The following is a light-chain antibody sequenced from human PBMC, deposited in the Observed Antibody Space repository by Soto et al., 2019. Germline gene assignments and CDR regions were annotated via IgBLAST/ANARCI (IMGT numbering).Light chain of an antibody. CDR2: AAS. Sequence: DIQMTQSPSSLSASVGDRVTITCRASQSISSYLNWYQQKPGKAPKLLIYAASNLQSGVPSRFSGSGSGTDFTLTISSLQPEDFATYYYQQSYSTPTFGQGTKVEIK. V-gene: IGKV1-39*01. J-gene: IGKJ1*01. CDR3: QQSYSTPT. CDR1: QSISSY.